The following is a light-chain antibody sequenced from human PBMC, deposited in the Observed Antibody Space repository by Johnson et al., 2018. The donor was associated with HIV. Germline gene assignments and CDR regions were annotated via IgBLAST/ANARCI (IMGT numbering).Light chain of an antibody. CDR2: ENN. CDR1: SSNIGTNY. Sequence: QSVLTQPPSVSAAPGQKVTISCSGSSSNIGTNYVSWYQQLPGTAPKLLMFENNQRPSGIHDRLSGSKSGTSATLGITGIQTGDEADYYCGTWDTILSAYVFGTGTKVTVL. V-gene: IGLV1-51*02. CDR3: GTWDTILSAYV. J-gene: IGLJ1*01.